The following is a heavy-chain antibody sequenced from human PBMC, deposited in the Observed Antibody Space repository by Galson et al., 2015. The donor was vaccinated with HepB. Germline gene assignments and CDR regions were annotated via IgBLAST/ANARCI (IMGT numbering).Heavy chain of an antibody. CDR3: ARDSSGWELYYYYYGMDV. Sequence: AISGDSVSSNSAAWNWIRQSPSRGLEWLGRTYYRSKWYNDYAVSVKSRITINPDTSKNQFSLQLNSVTPEDTAVYYCARDSSGWELYYYYYGMDVWGQGTTVTVSS. CDR1: GDSVSSNSAA. V-gene: IGHV6-1*01. D-gene: IGHD6-19*01. J-gene: IGHJ6*02. CDR2: TYYRSKWYN.